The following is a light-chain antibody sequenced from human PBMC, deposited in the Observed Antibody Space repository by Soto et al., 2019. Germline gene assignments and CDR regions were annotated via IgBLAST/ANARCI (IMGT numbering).Light chain of an antibody. CDR3: QQYDNLLYT. CDR1: QDISNY. Sequence: DIQMTQSPSSLSASVGDRVTITCQASQDISNYLNWYQQKPGKAPKLLIYDASNLETGVPSRFSGSGSGTDLTFTISSLQAEDIASYYCQQYDNLLYTFGQGTKLEIK. CDR2: DAS. V-gene: IGKV1-33*01. J-gene: IGKJ2*01.